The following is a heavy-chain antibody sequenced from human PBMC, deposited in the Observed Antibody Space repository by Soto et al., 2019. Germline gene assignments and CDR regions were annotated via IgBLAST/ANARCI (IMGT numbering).Heavy chain of an antibody. D-gene: IGHD6-6*01. CDR1: VFTFSSYA. Sequence: GGSLRLSCAACVFTFSSYAMSWVRQAPGKWLGWVSVIGGSDVSTXXADSVKGRXTISRYNAKNAXYLQMXKLRAEDTAVYYCAKRSSSSTVDYWGQGTLVTVSS. V-gene: IGHV3-23*01. CDR3: AKRSSSSTVDY. CDR2: IGGSDVST. J-gene: IGHJ4*02.